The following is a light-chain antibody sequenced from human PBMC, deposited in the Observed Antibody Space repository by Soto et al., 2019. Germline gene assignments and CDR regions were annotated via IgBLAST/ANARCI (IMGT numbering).Light chain of an antibody. Sequence: DIQMTQSPSSVSASVGDRVTITCRASQGISSWVAWYQQKPGKAPKLLIYTASTLRSGVPSRFSGTGSDTDFTLTISSLQPEDFATYFCQQVHSFPLTFGGGTKVEMK. J-gene: IGKJ4*01. CDR1: QGISSW. CDR3: QQVHSFPLT. CDR2: TAS. V-gene: IGKV1-12*01.